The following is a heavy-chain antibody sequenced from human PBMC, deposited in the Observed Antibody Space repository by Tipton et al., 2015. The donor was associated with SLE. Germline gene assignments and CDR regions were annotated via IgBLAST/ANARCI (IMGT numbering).Heavy chain of an antibody. V-gene: IGHV3-74*01. CDR1: GFIFSNSW. J-gene: IGHJ3*02. CDR2: VRSDGTTR. Sequence: SLRLSCAASGFIFSNSWMHWVRQAPGKGVVWVSHVRSDGTTRSYVDSVKGRFTISRDYAKNTVYLQMDSLRAEDTAVYYCATGSAYAFDMWGQGTMVTVSS. CDR3: ATGSAYAFDM.